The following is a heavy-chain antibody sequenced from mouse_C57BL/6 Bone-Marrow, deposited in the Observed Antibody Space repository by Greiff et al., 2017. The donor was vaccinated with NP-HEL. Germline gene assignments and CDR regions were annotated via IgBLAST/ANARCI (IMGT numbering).Heavy chain of an antibody. V-gene: IGHV1-64*01. CDR2: IHPNSGST. CDR3: ASLWLPYYAMDY. CDR1: GYTFTSYW. Sequence: QVQLQQPGAELVKPGASVKLSCKASGYTFTSYWMHWVKQRPGQGLEWIGMIHPNSGSTNYNEKFKSKATLTVDKSSSTAYMQLSSLTSEDSAIYYCASLWLPYYAMDYWGQGTSVTVSS. J-gene: IGHJ4*01. D-gene: IGHD2-2*01.